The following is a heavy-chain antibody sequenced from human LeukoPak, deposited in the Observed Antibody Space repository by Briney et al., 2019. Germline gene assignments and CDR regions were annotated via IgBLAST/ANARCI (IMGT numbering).Heavy chain of an antibody. CDR2: ISYDGSNK. CDR3: ARDPGGTDGSYISY. V-gene: IGHV3-30-3*01. Sequence: PGGSLRLSCAASGFTFSSYAMHWVRQAPGKGLEWVAVISYDGSNKYYADSVKGRFTISRDNSKNTLYLQMNSLRAEDTAVYYCARDPGGTDGSYISYWGQGTLVTVSS. J-gene: IGHJ4*02. CDR1: GFTFSSYA. D-gene: IGHD1-26*01.